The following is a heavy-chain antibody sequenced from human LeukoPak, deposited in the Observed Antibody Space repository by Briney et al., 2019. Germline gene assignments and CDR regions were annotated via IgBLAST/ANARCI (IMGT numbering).Heavy chain of an antibody. CDR1: GGSIGYNY. D-gene: IGHD1-14*01. J-gene: IGHJ4*02. CDR3: AGYDHTNYLAY. V-gene: IGHV4-59*13. CDR2: ISSSGSI. Sequence: SETLSLTCTVSGGSIGYNYWNWIRQSPERGLEWIGYISSSGSIDYTPSLRSRVTVSLDTSKNHLSLNLRSVSAADTAIYYCAGYDHTNYLAYWGQGILVTVSS.